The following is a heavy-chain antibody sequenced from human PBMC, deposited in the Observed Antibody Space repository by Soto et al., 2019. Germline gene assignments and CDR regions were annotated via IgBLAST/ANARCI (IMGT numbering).Heavy chain of an antibody. J-gene: IGHJ5*02. CDR1: GGTFSSYA. D-gene: IGHD3-3*01. Sequence: ASVKVSCKASGGTFSSYAISWVRQAPGQGLEWMGGIIPIFGTANYAQKFQGRVTITADESTSTAYMELSSLRSEDTAVYYCARGYRFLAGIGWFDPWGQGTLVTVSS. CDR2: IIPIFGTA. CDR3: ARGYRFLAGIGWFDP. V-gene: IGHV1-69*13.